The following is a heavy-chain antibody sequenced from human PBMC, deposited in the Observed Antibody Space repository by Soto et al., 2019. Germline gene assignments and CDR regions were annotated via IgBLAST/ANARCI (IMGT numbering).Heavy chain of an antibody. Sequence: EVQVVESGGGLIQPGGSLRLSCAVSGFTVTINYMSWVRQAPGKGLEWVSVIYSGGTIYYAVSVKGRFTISRDTSKNTLYLQMNSLRGEDTAVYYCQGYGYWGQGTLVTVSS. CDR3: QGYGY. CDR1: GFTVTINY. D-gene: IGHD5-12*01. CDR2: IYSGGTI. J-gene: IGHJ4*02. V-gene: IGHV3-53*01.